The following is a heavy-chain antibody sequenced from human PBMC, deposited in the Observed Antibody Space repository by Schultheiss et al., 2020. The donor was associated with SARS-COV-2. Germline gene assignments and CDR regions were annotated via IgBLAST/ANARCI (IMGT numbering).Heavy chain of an antibody. CDR1: DGSFSGYY. CDR3: ARHYTPGRGTAYGMDV. V-gene: IGHV4-34*01. Sequence: SETLSLTFAVYDGSFSGYYWSWIRQPPGKGLEWIGEINHSGSTNYNPSLKSRVTISVDTSKNQFSLKLSSVTAADTAVYYCARHYTPGRGTAYGMDVWGQGTTVTVSS. J-gene: IGHJ6*02. D-gene: IGHD3-3*01. CDR2: INHSGST.